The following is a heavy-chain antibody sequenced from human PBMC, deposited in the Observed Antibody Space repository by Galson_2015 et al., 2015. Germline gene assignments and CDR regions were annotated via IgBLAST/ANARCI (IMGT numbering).Heavy chain of an antibody. CDR1: GFTFSSYW. J-gene: IGHJ5*02. V-gene: IGHV3-7*01. D-gene: IGHD2-21*01. CDR3: ARGAYCGGDCYPVGWFDP. Sequence: SLRLSCAASGFTFSSYWMSWVRQAPGKGLEWVANIKQDGSEKYYVDSVKGRFTISRDNAKNSLYLQMNSLRAEDTAVYYCARGAYCGGDCYPVGWFDPWGQGTLVTVSS. CDR2: IKQDGSEK.